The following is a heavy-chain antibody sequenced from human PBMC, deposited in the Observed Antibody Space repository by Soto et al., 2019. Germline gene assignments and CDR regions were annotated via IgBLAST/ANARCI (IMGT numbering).Heavy chain of an antibody. CDR1: GCSIISSNW. D-gene: IGHD2-2*01. CDR2: IYHSGST. V-gene: IGHV4-4*02. CDR3: AREGPYCSSTSCHPTAYYYYYGMDV. J-gene: IGHJ6*02. Sequence: SDTLSLTCAVSGCSIISSNWWSGVRQPPGKGLEWFGEIYHSGSTNYNPSLKSRVTISVDKSKNQFSLKLSSVTAADTAVYYCAREGPYCSSTSCHPTAYYYYYGMDVWGQGTTVT.